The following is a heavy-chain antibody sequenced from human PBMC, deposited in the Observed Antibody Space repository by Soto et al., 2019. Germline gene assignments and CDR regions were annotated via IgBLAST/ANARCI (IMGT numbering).Heavy chain of an antibody. J-gene: IGHJ5*02. CDR2: ISPYNGNT. D-gene: IGHD1-26*01. Sequence: ASVKVSCKTSGYPFTNYVISWVRQAPGQGLEWMGWISPYNGNTNYAQKFQGRVTMTTDTSTATAYMELRSLRSDDTAVYYCAREKNRSGINPWGQGTLVTVSS. V-gene: IGHV1-18*04. CDR1: GYPFTNYV. CDR3: AREKNRSGINP.